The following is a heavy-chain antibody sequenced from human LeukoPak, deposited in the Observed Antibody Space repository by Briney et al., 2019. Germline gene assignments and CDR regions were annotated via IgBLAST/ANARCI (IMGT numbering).Heavy chain of an antibody. V-gene: IGHV3-23*01. CDR2: ISGSGGST. Sequence: GGSLRLSCAASGFTFSSYGMSWVRQAPGKGLEWVSAISGSGGSTYYADSVKGRFTISRDNSKNTLYLQMNSLRSEDTAVYYCARALPSYCSGGSCYRSASYRYFDYWGQGTLVTVSS. CDR3: ARALPSYCSGGSCYRSASYRYFDY. CDR1: GFTFSSYG. D-gene: IGHD2-15*01. J-gene: IGHJ4*02.